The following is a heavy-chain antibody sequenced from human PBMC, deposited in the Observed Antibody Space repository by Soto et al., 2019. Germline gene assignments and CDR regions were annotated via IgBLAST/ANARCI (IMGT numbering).Heavy chain of an antibody. CDR1: GGSMTTGSYF. J-gene: IGHJ4*02. CDR2: VFRSGSV. CDR3: ARARNRYFDY. V-gene: IGHV4-61*01. D-gene: IGHD1-1*01. Sequence: SETLSLTCNVSGGSMTTGSYFWSWIRQPPGKGLEWIRYVFRSGSVNYSPSFKSRVTISIDTSKNQFSLMLKSVTATDTAVYFCARARNRYFDYWGQGALVTVSS.